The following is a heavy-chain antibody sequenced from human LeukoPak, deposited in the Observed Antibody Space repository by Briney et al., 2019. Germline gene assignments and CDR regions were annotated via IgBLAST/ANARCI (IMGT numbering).Heavy chain of an antibody. Sequence: TGRSLRLSCAASGFTFDDYAMPWVRQAPGKGLEGDSGISWNSGSIGYADSVKGRFTISRDNAKNSLYLQMNSLRAEDTALYYCAKGYAAAGTGYFDYWGQGTLVTVSS. V-gene: IGHV3-9*01. J-gene: IGHJ4*02. CDR3: AKGYAAAGTGYFDY. CDR1: GFTFDDYA. D-gene: IGHD6-13*01. CDR2: ISWNSGSI.